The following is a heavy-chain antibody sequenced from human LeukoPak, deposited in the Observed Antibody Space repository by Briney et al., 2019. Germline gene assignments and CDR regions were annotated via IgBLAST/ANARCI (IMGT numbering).Heavy chain of an antibody. D-gene: IGHD6-19*01. V-gene: IGHV4-39*07. CDR2: INHGGST. Sequence: SETLSLTCTVSGGSISSSSYYWSWIRQPPGKGLEWIGEINHGGSTNYNPSLKSRVTISVDTSKNQFSLKLSSVTAADTAVYYCARDYVGVAGTFDYWGQGTLVTVSS. CDR1: GGSISSSSYY. CDR3: ARDYVGVAGTFDY. J-gene: IGHJ4*02.